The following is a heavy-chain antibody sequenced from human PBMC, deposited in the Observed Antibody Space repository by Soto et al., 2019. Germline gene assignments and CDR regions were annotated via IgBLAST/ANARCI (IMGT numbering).Heavy chain of an antibody. J-gene: IGHJ5*02. CDR1: GGSFSGYY. D-gene: IGHD6-13*01. CDR3: ARGLSSSWSGLCWFDP. Sequence: SETLSLTCAVYGGSFSGYYWSWIRQPPGKGLEWIGEINHSGSTNYNPSLKSRVTISVDTSKNQFSLKLSSVTAADTAVYYCARGLSSSWSGLCWFDPWGQGTLVTVSS. V-gene: IGHV4-34*01. CDR2: INHSGST.